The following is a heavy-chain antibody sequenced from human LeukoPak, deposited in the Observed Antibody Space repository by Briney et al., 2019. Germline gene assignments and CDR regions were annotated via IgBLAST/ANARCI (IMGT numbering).Heavy chain of an antibody. CDR2: IYPGDSDT. V-gene: IGHV5-51*01. Sequence: GESLKISCQGSGYSFTSYWIGWGRQMPGKGLEWMGTIYPGDSDTRYSPSFQGQVTISADKSISTAYLQWSSLKASDTAMYYCACWCGSPSFDYWGQGTLVTVSS. D-gene: IGHD3-3*01. J-gene: IGHJ4*02. CDR3: ACWCGSPSFDY. CDR1: GYSFTSYW.